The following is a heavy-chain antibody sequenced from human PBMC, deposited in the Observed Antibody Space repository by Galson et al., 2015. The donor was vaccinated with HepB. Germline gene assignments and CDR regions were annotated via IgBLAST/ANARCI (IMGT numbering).Heavy chain of an antibody. CDR2: MSYDGSNK. J-gene: IGHJ4*02. CDR3: AQDAYLSRALAGTMAGFDY. CDR1: GFTFSNYG. V-gene: IGHV3-30*18. D-gene: IGHD6-19*01. Sequence: SLRLSCAASGFTFSNYGMHWVRQAPVKGLEWVAVMSYDGSNKYYADSVKVRFTISRDNSKNTLYLQMNSLRAEDTALYYCAQDAYLSRALAGTMAGFDYWGQGTLVTVSS.